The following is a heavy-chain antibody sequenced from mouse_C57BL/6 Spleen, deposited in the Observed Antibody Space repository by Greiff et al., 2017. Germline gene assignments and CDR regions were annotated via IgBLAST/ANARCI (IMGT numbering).Heavy chain of an antibody. V-gene: IGHV8-8*01. Sequence: QVQLKESGPGILQPSQTLSLPCSFSGFSLRSLGMGVGWIRQPSGKGLEWLAHIWWDDDKYYNPALKRRLTLSKDTSKNQVFLKIANVDTADASTDYCARIVRYWYFEVWGTGTTVTVSS. CDR1: GFSLRSLGMG. CDR2: IWWDDDK. J-gene: IGHJ1*03. CDR3: ARIVRYWYFEV.